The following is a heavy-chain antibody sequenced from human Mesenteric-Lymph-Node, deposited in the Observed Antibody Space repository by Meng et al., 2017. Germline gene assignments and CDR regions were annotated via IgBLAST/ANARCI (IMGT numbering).Heavy chain of an antibody. CDR2: IIPIFGTA. Sequence: QGQLVQSGAEVKKPGSSGKVSSKASGGTFSSYAISWVRQAPGQGLEWMGGIIPIFGTANYAQKFQGRVTITADESTSTAYMELSSLRSEDTAVYYCARTRKLYYGMDVWGQGTTVTVSS. J-gene: IGHJ6*02. CDR1: GGTFSSYA. V-gene: IGHV1-69*01. D-gene: IGHD1-14*01. CDR3: ARTRKLYYGMDV.